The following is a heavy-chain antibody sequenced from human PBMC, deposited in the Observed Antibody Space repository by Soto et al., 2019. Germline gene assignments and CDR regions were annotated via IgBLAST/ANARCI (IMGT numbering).Heavy chain of an antibody. V-gene: IGHV3-23*01. CDR1: GFTFSSYA. CDR3: AKELVAVAGTGCHY. CDR2: ISGSGNSP. J-gene: IGHJ4*02. D-gene: IGHD6-19*01. Sequence: EVQLLESGGGLVQPGGSLGLSCAASGFTFSSYAMSWVRQAPGKGLEWVSVISGSGNSPHYADSVKGRFTISRDNSKNTLSLQMNSLRAEDTAVYYCAKELVAVAGTGCHYWGQGTLVTVSS.